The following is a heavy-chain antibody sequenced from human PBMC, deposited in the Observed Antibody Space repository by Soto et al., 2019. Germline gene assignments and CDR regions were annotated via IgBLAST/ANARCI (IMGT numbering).Heavy chain of an antibody. CDR2: IVVGSGNT. CDR1: GFTFTSSA. D-gene: IGHD3-3*01. V-gene: IGHV1-58*01. CDR3: AAAPTYYDFWSGYYNFDY. J-gene: IGHJ4*02. Sequence: GASVKVSCKASGFTFTSSAVQWVRQARGQRLEWIGWIVVGSGNTNYAQKFQERVTITRDMSTSTAYMELSSLRSEDTAVYYCAAAPTYYDFWSGYYNFDYWGQGTLVTVSS.